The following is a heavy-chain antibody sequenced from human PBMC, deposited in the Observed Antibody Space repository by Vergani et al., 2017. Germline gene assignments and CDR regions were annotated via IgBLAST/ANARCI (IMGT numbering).Heavy chain of an antibody. Sequence: QVQLQESGPGLVKPSETLSLTCTVSGGSISSYYWSWIRPPPGKGLEWIGYIYYSGSTNYNPSLKSRVTISVDTSKSQFSLTLSFVTAADTAVYYFARARGYGDYGWYYYYYMDVWGKGTTVTVSS. V-gene: IGHV4-59*01. J-gene: IGHJ6*03. CDR2: IYYSGST. D-gene: IGHD4-17*01. CDR3: ARARGYGDYGWYYYYYMDV. CDR1: GGSISSYY.